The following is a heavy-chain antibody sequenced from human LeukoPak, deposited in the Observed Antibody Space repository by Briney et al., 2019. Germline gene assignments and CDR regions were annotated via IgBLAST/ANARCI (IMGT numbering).Heavy chain of an antibody. D-gene: IGHD3-10*01. Sequence: SETLSLTCTVSGYSISSGYYWGWIRQPPGKGLEWIGDINDSGTTKYNPTLESRVTVSIDTSKNQFSLKVKSVTAADTGVYYCARLPLGAFGEVLNFDCWGQGALVTVSS. J-gene: IGHJ4*02. CDR2: INDSGTT. V-gene: IGHV4-38-2*02. CDR1: GYSISSGYY. CDR3: ARLPLGAFGEVLNFDC.